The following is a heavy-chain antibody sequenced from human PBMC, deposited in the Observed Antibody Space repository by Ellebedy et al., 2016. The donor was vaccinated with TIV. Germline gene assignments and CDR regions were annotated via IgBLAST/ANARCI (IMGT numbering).Heavy chain of an antibody. V-gene: IGHV4-39*07. CDR2: IYSSGST. CDR1: GGCFNSYY. Sequence: SETLSLXXTVSGGCFNSYYWTWIRQPPGKGLEWIGTIYSSGSTYNNPSLKGRVTISADTSRNQFSLKLSPVTAADTAVYYCARVGAINYFDYWGQGTLVTVSS. J-gene: IGHJ4*02. D-gene: IGHD1-26*01. CDR3: ARVGAINYFDY.